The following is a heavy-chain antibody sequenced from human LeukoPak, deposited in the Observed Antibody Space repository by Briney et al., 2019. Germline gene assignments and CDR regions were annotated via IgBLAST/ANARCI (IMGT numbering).Heavy chain of an antibody. CDR3: VRLGWIQIQYYFDY. CDR1: GGSISSSSYY. Sequence: PSETLSLTCTVSGGSISSSSYYWGWIRQPPGKGLEWIGSIYYSGSTYYNPSLKSRVTISVDTSKNQFSLKLSSVTAADTAVYYCVRLGWIQIQYYFDYWGQGALVTVSS. CDR2: IYYSGST. V-gene: IGHV4-39*01. D-gene: IGHD5-24*01. J-gene: IGHJ4*02.